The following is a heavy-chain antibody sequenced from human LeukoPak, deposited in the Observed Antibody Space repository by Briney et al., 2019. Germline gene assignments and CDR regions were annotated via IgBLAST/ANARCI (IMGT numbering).Heavy chain of an antibody. D-gene: IGHD2-2*02. Sequence: GESLKISCKGSGYTFMDYWIGWVRQMPGKGPGGRGIIFPHDSDTKYNPSFQGQVTISVDKSISTAYVQWSSLKASDTAIYYCARLGIRVCTSTNCYTSYYYYGMDVWGQGTTVTVSS. CDR2: IFPHDSDT. V-gene: IGHV5-51*01. CDR3: ARLGIRVCTSTNCYTSYYYYGMDV. J-gene: IGHJ6*02. CDR1: GYTFMDYW.